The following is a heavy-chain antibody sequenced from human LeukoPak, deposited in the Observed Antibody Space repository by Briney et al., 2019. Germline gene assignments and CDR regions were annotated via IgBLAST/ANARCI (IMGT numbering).Heavy chain of an antibody. V-gene: IGHV6-1*01. J-gene: IGHJ3*01. D-gene: IGHD3-10*01. Sequence: SQTLSLTCALSGDRVSSNSATWDWIRQSPSRGLEWLGRTYYRSKWYNEYAVTVKSRITINPDRSQNQVALQLNSVTPEDTAVYYCATGAGVLKAAFEVWNQGTMVIV. CDR1: GDRVSSNSAT. CDR2: TYYRSKWYN. CDR3: ATGAGVLKAAFEV.